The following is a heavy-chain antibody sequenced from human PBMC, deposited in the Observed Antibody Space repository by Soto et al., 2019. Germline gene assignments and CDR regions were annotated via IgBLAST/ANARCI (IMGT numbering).Heavy chain of an antibody. CDR1: GFNCNSYT. CDR3: ARDCSGGSCYPGMDV. V-gene: IGHV3-21*01. J-gene: IGHJ6*02. CDR2: ISSSGYI. Sequence: SLRLSCASSGFNCNSYTINWVRQAPGKRLEWLSSISSSGYIFSTDSVRGRFTISRDNAKNSVYLQINSLRAEDTAVYFCARDCSGGSCYPGMDVWGQGTTVTVSS. D-gene: IGHD2-15*01.